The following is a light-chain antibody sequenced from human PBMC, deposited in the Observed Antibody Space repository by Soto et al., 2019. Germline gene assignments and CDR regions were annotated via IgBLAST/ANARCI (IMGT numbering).Light chain of an antibody. CDR2: GAS. CDR3: QRYGRSPLS. J-gene: IGKJ4*01. V-gene: IGKV3-20*01. Sequence: EIVLTQSPGTLSLSPGERATLSCRASQSVSSSYLAGYQQKPGQAPRLLIYGASSRATGIPDRFSGSGSGTNFTLTISRLYAEDVAVYYCQRYGRSPLSVRGGPKMEIK. CDR1: QSVSSSY.